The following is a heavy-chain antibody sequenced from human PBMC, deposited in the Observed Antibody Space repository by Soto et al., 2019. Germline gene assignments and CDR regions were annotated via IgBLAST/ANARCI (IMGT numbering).Heavy chain of an antibody. CDR2: ISARSYNT. Sequence: EVQLLASGGGLVQPGGSLRLSCAASGFTFYSYAMDWVRQVPGKGLEWVSSISARSYNTYYADSVKGRFTISRDHSKSTLYLQVNSLRAEDTAIYYCAKRGDSYYYGMNVWGQGTTVTVSS. CDR1: GFTFYSYA. V-gene: IGHV3-23*01. CDR3: AKRGDSYYYGMNV. D-gene: IGHD3-16*01. J-gene: IGHJ6*02.